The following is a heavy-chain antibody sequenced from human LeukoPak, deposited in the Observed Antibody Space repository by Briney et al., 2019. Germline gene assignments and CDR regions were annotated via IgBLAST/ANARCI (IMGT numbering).Heavy chain of an antibody. CDR3: ARVSSTSRHWFDP. V-gene: IGHV4-59*08. CDR2: IYYSGST. D-gene: IGHD2-2*01. CDR1: GGSISSYY. J-gene: IGHJ5*02. Sequence: SETLSLTCTVSGGSISSYYWSWIRQPPGKGLEWIGYIYYSGSTNYNPSPKSQVTISVDTSKNQFSLKLSSVTAADTAVYYCARVSSTSRHWFDPWGQGTLVTVSS.